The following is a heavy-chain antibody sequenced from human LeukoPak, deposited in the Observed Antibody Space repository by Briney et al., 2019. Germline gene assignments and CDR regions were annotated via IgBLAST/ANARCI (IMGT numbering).Heavy chain of an antibody. V-gene: IGHV3-53*01. CDR3: ARRAGAYSHPYDY. D-gene: IGHD4/OR15-4a*01. CDR2: IYSDNT. J-gene: IGHJ4*02. CDR1: GFTVSSNS. Sequence: GGSLRLSCAASGFTVSSNSMSWVRQAPGKGLEWVSFIYSDNTHYSYSVKGRFTISRDNSKNTLYLQMNSLRAEDTAVYYCARRAGAYSHPYDYWGQGTLVTVSS.